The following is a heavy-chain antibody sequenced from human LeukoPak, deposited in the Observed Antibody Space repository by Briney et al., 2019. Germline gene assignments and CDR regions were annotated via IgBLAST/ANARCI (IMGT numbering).Heavy chain of an antibody. J-gene: IGHJ4*02. CDR1: GGSFSGYY. CDR2: INHSGST. V-gene: IGHV4-34*01. Sequence: SETLSLTCAVYGGSFSGYYWSWIRQPPGKGLEWIGEINHSGSTNYNPSLKSRVTISVDTSKNQFSLKLSSVTAADTAVYYCARGSSSGYYGSSLDYWGQGTLVTVSS. D-gene: IGHD3-22*01. CDR3: ARGSSSGYYGSSLDY.